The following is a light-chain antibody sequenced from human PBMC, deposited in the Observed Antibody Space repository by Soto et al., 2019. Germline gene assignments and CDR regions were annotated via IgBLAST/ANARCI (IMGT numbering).Light chain of an antibody. CDR1: QSVSRY. Sequence: EIVLTQSPATLSLSPGERATLSCRASQSVSRYLAWYQQKPGQAPRLLIYDASTRATGIPARFSGSGPGTDFTLTSSILEPEDVAFYYCQQRSNCLTFGGGTKVEIK. CDR2: DAS. J-gene: IGKJ4*01. CDR3: QQRSNCLT. V-gene: IGKV3D-11*02.